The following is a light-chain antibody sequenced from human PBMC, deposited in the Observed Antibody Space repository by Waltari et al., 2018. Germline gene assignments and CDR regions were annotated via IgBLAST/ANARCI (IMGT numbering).Light chain of an antibody. V-gene: IGLV7-46*01. Sequence: QAVVTQEPSLTVSSGGTVTLTCGSSTGAVTSGHYPYWFQQKPGQAPRTLIYDTTHKHSPTPGRCSGSLIGGKAALALSGAQPEDEAEYYCLLSYRGAHVVFGGGTKLTVL. CDR1: TGAVTSGHY. CDR3: LLSYRGAHVV. CDR2: DTT. J-gene: IGLJ2*01.